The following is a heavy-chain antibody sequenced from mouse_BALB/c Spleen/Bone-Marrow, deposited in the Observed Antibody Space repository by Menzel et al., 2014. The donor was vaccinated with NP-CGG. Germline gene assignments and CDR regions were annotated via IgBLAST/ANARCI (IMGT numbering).Heavy chain of an antibody. J-gene: IGHJ4*01. CDR3: TRSTGFYYGMDY. V-gene: IGHV1-5*01. CDR1: GYTFTIYW. Sequence: EVQLQQSGTVLARPGASVKMSCKASGYTFTIYWMHWVKQRPGQGLEWIGTIYPGNNDTNYNQKFKGKAKLTAVTSTSTAYMELSSQTNEDSAAYYCTRSTGFYYGMDYWGQGTSVTVSS. CDR2: IYPGNNDT.